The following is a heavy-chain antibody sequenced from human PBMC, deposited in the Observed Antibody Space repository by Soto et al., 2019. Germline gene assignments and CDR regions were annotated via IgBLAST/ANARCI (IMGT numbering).Heavy chain of an antibody. D-gene: IGHD1-26*01. V-gene: IGHV1-69*01. CDR3: ARDGGRHSGGIVY. CDR2: IIPIFGTA. J-gene: IGHJ4*02. CDR1: GGTFSSYS. Sequence: QVQLVQSGAEVKKPGSSVKVSCKASGGTFSSYSINWVRQAPGQGLEWMGEIIPIFGTANYAQKFKGRVTITANESTSTAYMELSSLRSVDTAVYYCARDGGRHSGGIVYWGQGTLVTVSS.